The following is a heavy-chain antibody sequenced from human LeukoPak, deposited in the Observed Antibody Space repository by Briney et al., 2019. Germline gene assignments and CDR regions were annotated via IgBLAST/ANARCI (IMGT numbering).Heavy chain of an antibody. CDR3: TRNLYSSSLIVD. CDR2: IRTKAFGATT. CDR1: GFTSADFE. D-gene: IGHD6-13*01. Sequence: QPGRSLRLSCTPSGFTSADFEMSWVRQSPGKGLEWVGFIRTKAFGATTVYAASVKGRFTISRDDSKSVAYLQMNSLKTEDTALYYCTRNLYSSSLIVDWGQGTTVTVSS. J-gene: IGHJ6*02. V-gene: IGHV3-49*04.